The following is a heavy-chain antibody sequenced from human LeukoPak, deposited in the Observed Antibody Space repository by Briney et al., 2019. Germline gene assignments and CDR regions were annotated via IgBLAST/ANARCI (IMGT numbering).Heavy chain of an antibody. D-gene: IGHD5-18*01. J-gene: IGHJ4*02. Sequence: PSETLSLTCAVYGGSFSGYYWSWIRQPPGKGLEWIGKINHSGSTNYNPSLKSRVTISVDTSKNQFSLKLSSVTAADTAVYYCARGSRGYSYGTEPFDYWGQGTLVTVSS. CDR1: GGSFSGYY. CDR2: INHSGST. V-gene: IGHV4-34*01. CDR3: ARGSRGYSYGTEPFDY.